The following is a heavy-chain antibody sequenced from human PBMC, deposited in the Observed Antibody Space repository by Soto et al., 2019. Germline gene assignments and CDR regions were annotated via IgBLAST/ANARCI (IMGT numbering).Heavy chain of an antibody. D-gene: IGHD3-22*01. CDR3: ARHRSGYYYSGD. V-gene: IGHV4-39*01. J-gene: IGHJ4*02. Sequence: QLQLQESGPGLVKPSETLSLTCTVSGGSISSSSYYWGWIRQPPGKGLEWIGSIYYSGSTDYNPSLKSRVTISADTSNNQFSLKLSSVTAADAAVYYWARHRSGYYYSGDWGQGTLVTVSS. CDR1: GGSISSSSYY. CDR2: IYYSGST.